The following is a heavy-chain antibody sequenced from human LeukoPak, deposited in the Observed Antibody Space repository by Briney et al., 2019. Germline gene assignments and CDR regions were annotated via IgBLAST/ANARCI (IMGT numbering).Heavy chain of an antibody. J-gene: IGHJ6*03. CDR1: GYTFTSYD. Sequence: ASVKVSCKASGYTFTSYDINWVRQATGQGLEWMGWMNPNSGNTGYAQKFQGRVTTTRNTSISTAYMELSSLRSEDTAVYYCARVYSSGWYYHYYYYMDVWGKGTTVTVSS. D-gene: IGHD6-19*01. V-gene: IGHV1-8*01. CDR2: MNPNSGNT. CDR3: ARVYSSGWYYHYYYYMDV.